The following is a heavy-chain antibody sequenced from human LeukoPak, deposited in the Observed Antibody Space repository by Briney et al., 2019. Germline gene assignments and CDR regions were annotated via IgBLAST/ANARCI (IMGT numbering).Heavy chain of an antibody. CDR1: GFTFSSYW. D-gene: IGHD4-17*01. CDR3: ARAGGSTVSHSDY. J-gene: IGHJ4*02. V-gene: IGHV3-74*01. CDR2: IASDGSST. Sequence: GGSLRLSCAASGFTFSSYWMNWVRQAPGKGLVWVSRIASDGSSTIYADPVKGRFTISRDNAKNSLYLQMNSLRAEDTAVYYCARAGGSTVSHSDYWGQGTLVTVSS.